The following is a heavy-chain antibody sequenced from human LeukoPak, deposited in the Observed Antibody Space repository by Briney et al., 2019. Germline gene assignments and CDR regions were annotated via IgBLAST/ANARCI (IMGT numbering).Heavy chain of an antibody. D-gene: IGHD5-24*01. Sequence: SETLSLICAVYGGSFSGYYWSWIRQPPGKGLEWIGEINHSGSTNYNPSLKSRVTISVDTSKNQFSLKLSSVTAADTAVYYCARGGDGYNTWGQGTLVTVSS. CDR3: ARGGDGYNT. J-gene: IGHJ5*02. CDR1: GGSFSGYY. CDR2: INHSGST. V-gene: IGHV4-34*01.